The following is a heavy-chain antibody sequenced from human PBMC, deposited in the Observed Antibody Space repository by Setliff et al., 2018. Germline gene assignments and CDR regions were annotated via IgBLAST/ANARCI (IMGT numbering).Heavy chain of an antibody. J-gene: IGHJ6*02. D-gene: IGHD3-16*01. CDR1: GGSITSGSFY. CDR2: IHASGSP. CDR3: ARSMIQRNYYCGLDV. V-gene: IGHV4-61*02. Sequence: SETLSLTCTVSGGSITSGSFYWSWIRQPAGKKLEWIGRIHASGSPDYNPSFKSRVTMSIDTSKNQLSLKLSSVTAADTAVYYCARSMIQRNYYCGLDVWGQGTTVTVSS.